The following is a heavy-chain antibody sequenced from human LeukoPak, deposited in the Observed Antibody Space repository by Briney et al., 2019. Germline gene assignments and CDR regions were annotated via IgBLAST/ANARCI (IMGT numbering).Heavy chain of an antibody. CDR2: IYYSGST. CDR3: ARGPIAVAAQFDP. CDR1: GGSISSYY. J-gene: IGHJ5*02. V-gene: IGHV4-59*01. D-gene: IGHD6-19*01. Sequence: SETLSLTCTVSGGSISSYYWSWIRQPPGKGLEWIGYIYYSGSTNYNPSLKSQVTISVDTSKNQFSLKLSSVTAADTAVYYCARGPIAVAAQFDPWGQGTLVTVSS.